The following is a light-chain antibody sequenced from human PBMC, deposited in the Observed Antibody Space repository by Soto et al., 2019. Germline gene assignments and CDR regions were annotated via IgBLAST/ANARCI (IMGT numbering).Light chain of an antibody. CDR3: QQYNSWPHYT. V-gene: IGKV3-15*01. J-gene: IGKJ3*01. Sequence: DIVLTQSPATLSVSLGERVSLSCRASQIISSNLAWYQQKPGQIPRLLIYGASARAAGIPARFSGSGSGTEFTLTISSLQSEDFAVYYSQQYNSWPHYTFGPGTKVDV. CDR1: QIISSN. CDR2: GAS.